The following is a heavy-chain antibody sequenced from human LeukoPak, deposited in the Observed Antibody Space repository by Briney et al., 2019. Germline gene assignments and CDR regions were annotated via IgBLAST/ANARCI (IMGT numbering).Heavy chain of an antibody. CDR1: GFTFSSYA. D-gene: IGHD2-15*01. J-gene: IGHJ3*02. CDR3: ARGDAGGHDAFDI. V-gene: IGHV3-23*01. Sequence: GGSLRLSCVASGFTFSSYAMSWVRQAPGKGLEWVSAISGSGGSTYYADSVKGRSTVSRDNSKNTLYLQMNSLRAEDTAVYYCARGDAGGHDAFDIWGQGTMVTVSS. CDR2: ISGSGGST.